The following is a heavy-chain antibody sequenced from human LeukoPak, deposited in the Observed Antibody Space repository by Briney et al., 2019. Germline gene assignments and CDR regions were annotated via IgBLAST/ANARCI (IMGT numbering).Heavy chain of an antibody. CDR2: IRQDGTEK. Sequence: GGSLRLSCAVSGFSFDTYWMTWVRQAPGKGLEWVANIRQDGTEKYYVDSVKGRFTISRDNAKNSLYLQMDSLRAEDTAVYYCTRHPYGVLDYWGQGTLVTVSS. CDR1: GFSFDTYW. D-gene: IGHD4-17*01. CDR3: TRHPYGVLDY. V-gene: IGHV3-7*01. J-gene: IGHJ4*02.